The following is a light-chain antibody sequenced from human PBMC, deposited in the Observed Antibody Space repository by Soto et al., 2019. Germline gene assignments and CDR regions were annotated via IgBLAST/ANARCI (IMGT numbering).Light chain of an antibody. CDR2: DVS. V-gene: IGLV2-14*03. J-gene: IGLJ3*02. CDR3: SSYTAITTTCV. CDR1: SSDVGGYNY. Sequence: QSALTQPASVSGSPGQSITISCTGTSSDVGGYNYVSWYQQHPGKAPQLMIYDVSSRPSGVSHRFSGSKSGTTASLTISGLQAEDEAYYFCSSYTAITTTCVFGGGTKVTVL.